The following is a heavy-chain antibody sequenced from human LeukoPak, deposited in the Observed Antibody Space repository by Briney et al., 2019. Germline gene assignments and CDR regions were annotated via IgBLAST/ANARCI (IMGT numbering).Heavy chain of an antibody. Sequence: GGSLRLSCAASGFTVTTLAMTWVRQAPGKGLEWVSVIGESDGRTYYADSVKGRFTISRDESKNTLYLQMNSLRAEDTAVYYCAKGPTDSCWEKLHDWGQGTLVTVSS. CDR1: GFTVTTLA. J-gene: IGHJ4*02. D-gene: IGHD1-26*01. V-gene: IGHV3-23*01. CDR3: AKGPTDSCWEKLHD. CDR2: IGESDGRT.